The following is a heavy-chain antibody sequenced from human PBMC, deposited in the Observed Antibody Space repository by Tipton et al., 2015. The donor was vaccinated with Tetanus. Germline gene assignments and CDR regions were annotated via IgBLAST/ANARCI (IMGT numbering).Heavy chain of an antibody. V-gene: IGHV4-39*01. CDR3: ARVLRYSTSGGWDDAFDI. J-gene: IGHJ3*02. Sequence: TLSLTCTVSGASISSNTYYWGWIRQPPGKGLEWIASVSYSGSTYYNPSLKSRVTMSLDTSKNQFSVRLTSVTAADTAVYYCARVLRYSTSGGWDDAFDIWGQGTLVTVSS. CDR1: GASISSNTYY. D-gene: IGHD2-8*02. CDR2: VSYSGST.